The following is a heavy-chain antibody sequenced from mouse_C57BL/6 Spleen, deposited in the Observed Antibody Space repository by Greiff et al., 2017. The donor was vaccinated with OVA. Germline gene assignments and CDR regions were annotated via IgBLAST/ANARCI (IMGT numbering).Heavy chain of an antibody. CDR3: ASVDYGSSYYYAKEY. D-gene: IGHD1-1*01. Sequence: EESGPGLVKPSQSLYLTCSVTGYSITSGYYWNWIRHFPGNKLVWIGYISYDGSTNYNPSLKNRISITRDTSKNQFFLKLNSVTTEDTATYYSASVDYGSSYYYAKEYWGHGTSDSVSS. V-gene: IGHV3-6*01. CDR2: ISYDGST. CDR1: GYSITSGYY. J-gene: IGHJ4*01.